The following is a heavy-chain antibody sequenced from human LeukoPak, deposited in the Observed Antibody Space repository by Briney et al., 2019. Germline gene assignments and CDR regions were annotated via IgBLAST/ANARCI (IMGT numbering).Heavy chain of an antibody. J-gene: IGHJ6*04. CDR3: ARDLGDYHGMDV. Sequence: GASVKDSCKASGYTFTSYGISWVRQAPGQGLEWMGWISAYNGNTNYAQKLQGRVAMTTQTSTSTAYTELRTLRSDDRAVYYCARDLGDYHGMDVWGKGATVTVSS. V-gene: IGHV1-18*04. CDR1: GYTFTSYG. CDR2: ISAYNGNT. D-gene: IGHD3-16*01.